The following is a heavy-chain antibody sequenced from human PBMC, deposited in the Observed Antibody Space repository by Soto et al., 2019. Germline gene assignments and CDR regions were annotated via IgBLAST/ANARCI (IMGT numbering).Heavy chain of an antibody. CDR2: ISFDGSTQ. Sequence: QVQLVESGGGVVQPGRSLRLSCAASGFALSRHGMHWVRQAPAKGLEWVGVISFDGSTQYYADSVKGRFTISRDISKNTLYLQMNSLRPEDTGVYYCARGMVRGVLTNDAFDIWGQGTMVAVSS. CDR1: GFALSRHG. J-gene: IGHJ3*02. V-gene: IGHV3-30*03. CDR3: ARGMVRGVLTNDAFDI. D-gene: IGHD3-10*01.